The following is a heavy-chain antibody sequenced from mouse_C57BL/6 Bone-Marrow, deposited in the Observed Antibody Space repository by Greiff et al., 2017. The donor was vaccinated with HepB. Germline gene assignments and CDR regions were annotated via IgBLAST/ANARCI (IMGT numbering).Heavy chain of an antibody. CDR3: ARRDYGNYLYYFDY. CDR2: IDPSDSYT. D-gene: IGHD2-1*01. Sequence: VQLQQPGAELVRPGTSVKLSCEASGYTFTSYWMHWVKQRPGQGLEWIGVIDPSDSYTNYNQKVKGKATLTVDTSSSTAYMQLSSLTSEDSAVYYCARRDYGNYLYYFDYWGQGTTLTVSS. CDR1: GYTFTSYW. V-gene: IGHV1-59*01. J-gene: IGHJ2*01.